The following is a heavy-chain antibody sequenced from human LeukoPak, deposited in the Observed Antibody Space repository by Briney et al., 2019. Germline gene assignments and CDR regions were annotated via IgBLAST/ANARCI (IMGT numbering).Heavy chain of an antibody. J-gene: IGHJ4*02. CDR1: GFIFSSYA. V-gene: IGHV3-30-3*01. D-gene: IGHD2-2*01. CDR2: ISYDGSNK. CDR3: ARDLRGCSSTSGYAPDY. Sequence: GGSLSLSCAASGFIFSSYAMHWVRQAPGKGLEWVAVISYDGSNKYYAGSVKGRFTISRDNSKNTLYLQMNSLRAEDTAGYYCARDLRGCSSTSGYAPDYWGQGTLVTVSS.